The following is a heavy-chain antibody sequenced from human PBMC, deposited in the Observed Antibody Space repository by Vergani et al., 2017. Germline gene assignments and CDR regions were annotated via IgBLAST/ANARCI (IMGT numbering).Heavy chain of an antibody. D-gene: IGHD4-23*01. CDR3: AREYYGGNFDPLDY. J-gene: IGHJ4*02. CDR2: IYHSGST. Sequence: QVQLQESGPGLVKPSETLSLTCAVSGYSISSGYYWGWIRQPPGKGLEWIGSIYHSGSTYYNPSLKSRVTISVDTSKNQFSLKLSSVTAADTAVYYCAREYYGGNFDPLDYWGQGTLVTVSS. CDR1: GYSISSGYY. V-gene: IGHV4-38-2*01.